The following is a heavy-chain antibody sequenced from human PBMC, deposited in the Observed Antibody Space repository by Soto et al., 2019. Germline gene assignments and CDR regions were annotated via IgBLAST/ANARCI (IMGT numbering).Heavy chain of an antibody. V-gene: IGHV3-74*01. J-gene: IGHJ1*01. CDR2: IDHDGRST. CDR1: GFSFSTYR. CDR3: VRKAGASYMPAEYFQH. Sequence: EVQLVESGGGLVQPGGSLRLSCAASGFSFSTYRMHRVRQSPGKGLVWVSRIDHDGRSTSYADSVKGRFTISRDTAKNTLYLQMNSLTVEDTAVYYCVRKAGASYMPAEYFQHWGQGTLVTVSS. D-gene: IGHD2-2*01.